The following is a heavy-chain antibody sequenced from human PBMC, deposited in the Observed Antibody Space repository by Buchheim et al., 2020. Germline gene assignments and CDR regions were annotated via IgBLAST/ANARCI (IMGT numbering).Heavy chain of an antibody. J-gene: IGHJ4*02. CDR2: IWQGGRKK. Sequence: QVQLVESGGGVVQPGRSLRLSCAASGFSFSSYGMLWVRQAPGKGLEWVAVIWQGGRKKYYADSVKGRLTISRDHSKNTLYLQLNSLEVENTAVYYCARDEGVSLGANHVDYWGQGTL. CDR1: GFSFSSYG. CDR3: ARDEGVSLGANHVDY. D-gene: IGHD7-27*01. V-gene: IGHV3-33*01.